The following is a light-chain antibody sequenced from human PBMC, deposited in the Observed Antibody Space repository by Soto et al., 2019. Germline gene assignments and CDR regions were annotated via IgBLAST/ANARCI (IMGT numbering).Light chain of an antibody. CDR2: WAS. J-gene: IGKJ2*01. CDR3: QQYDSTPYT. Sequence: DIVMTQSPDSLAVSLGERATINCKSSQSVLYSSNNKNYLAWYQQKPGQPPKLLIYWASTRESGVPDQFSGSGSGTDFTLTVSSLQAEDVAVYYCQQYDSTPYTFGQGTKLEIK. CDR1: QSVLYSSNNKNY. V-gene: IGKV4-1*01.